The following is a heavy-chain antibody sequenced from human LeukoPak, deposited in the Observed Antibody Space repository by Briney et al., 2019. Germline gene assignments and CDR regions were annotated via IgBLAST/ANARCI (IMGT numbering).Heavy chain of an antibody. V-gene: IGHV3-11*04. J-gene: IGHJ6*03. CDR3: ARCYDSSGYYSNYHMDV. CDR2: ISTSGSTI. D-gene: IGHD3-22*01. Sequence: GWSLRLSCAASGFTFSDYYMSWIRQAPGKGLEWVSYISTSGSTIYYADSVKGRFTISRDNAKNSLYLQMNSLRAEDTAVYYCARCYDSSGYYSNYHMDVWGKGTTVTVS. CDR1: GFTFSDYY.